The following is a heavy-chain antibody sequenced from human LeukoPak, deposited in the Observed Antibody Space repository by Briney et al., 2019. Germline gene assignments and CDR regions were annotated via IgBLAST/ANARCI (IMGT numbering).Heavy chain of an antibody. CDR2: IYTSGST. V-gene: IGHV4-61*02. J-gene: IGHJ4*02. Sequence: SETLSLTCTVSGGSISSGSYYWSWIRQPAGKGLEWIGRIYTSGSTNYNPSLKSRVTISVDTSKNQFSLKLSSVTAADTAVYYCARDLFVWGSYRPYFDYWGQGTLITVSS. D-gene: IGHD3-16*02. CDR3: ARDLFVWGSYRPYFDY. CDR1: GGSISSGSYY.